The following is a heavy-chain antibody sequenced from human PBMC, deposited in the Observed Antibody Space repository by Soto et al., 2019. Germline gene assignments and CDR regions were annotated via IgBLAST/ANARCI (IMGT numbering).Heavy chain of an antibody. CDR2: IHNSGSA. J-gene: IGHJ4*02. CDR1: GVSLSSAGNY. CDR3: ARDLVIRGIGAFDS. V-gene: IGHV4-31*03. D-gene: IGHD3-10*01. Sequence: QVQLRESGPGLVKPSQTLSLTCTVSGVSLSSAGNYWTWIRQHPGKGLEWIGDIHNSGSAHYNPSLKSRLTISIYTSNNQLSLRLSSVTAADTAVYYCARDLVIRGIGAFDSWGQGTLVTVSS.